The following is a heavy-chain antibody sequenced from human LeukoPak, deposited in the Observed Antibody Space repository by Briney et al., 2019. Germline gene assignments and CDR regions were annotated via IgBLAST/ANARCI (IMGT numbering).Heavy chain of an antibody. CDR3: ARGHFPGIQVDY. V-gene: IGHV1-3*01. Sequence: GASVKVSCKASGYTFTSYAMHWVRQAPGQRLEWMGWINAGNGNTKYSQKFQGRVTITRDTSASTACMELSSLRSEDTAVYYCARGHFPGIQVDYWGQGTLVTVSS. CDR2: INAGNGNT. J-gene: IGHJ4*02. CDR1: GYTFTSYA. D-gene: IGHD5-18*01.